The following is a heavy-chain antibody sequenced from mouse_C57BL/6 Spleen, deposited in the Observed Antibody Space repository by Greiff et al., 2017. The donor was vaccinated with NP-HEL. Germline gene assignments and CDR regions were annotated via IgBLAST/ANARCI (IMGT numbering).Heavy chain of an antibody. J-gene: IGHJ3*01. CDR1: GYTFTDHT. CDR2: IYPRDGST. V-gene: IGHV1-78*01. Sequence: QVQLQQSDAELVKPGASVKITCKVSGYTFTDHTIHWMKQRPEQGLERIGKIYPRDGSTKYNEKLKGMATLTADKTSSTDYVQLNRMTYENSTVYISARSSKVSSGYVRFAYWGQRTLVTVSA. CDR3: ARSSKVSSGYVRFAY. D-gene: IGHD3-2*02.